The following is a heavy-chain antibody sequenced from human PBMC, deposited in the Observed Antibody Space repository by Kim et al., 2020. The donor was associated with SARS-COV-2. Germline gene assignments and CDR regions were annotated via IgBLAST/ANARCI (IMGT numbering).Heavy chain of an antibody. J-gene: IGHJ4*02. V-gene: IGHV4-4*02. CDR3: AREPNPLIVATTN. D-gene: IGHD5-12*01. CDR2: IYHSGST. Sequence: SETLSLTCAVSGGSISSSNWWSWVRQPPGKGLEWIGEIYHSGSTNYNPSLKSRVTISVDKSKNQFSLKLSSVTAADTAVYYCAREPNPLIVATTNWGQGTLVTVSS. CDR1: GGSISSSNW.